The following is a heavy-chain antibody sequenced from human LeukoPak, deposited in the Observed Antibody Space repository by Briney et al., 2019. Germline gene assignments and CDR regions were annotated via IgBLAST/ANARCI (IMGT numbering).Heavy chain of an antibody. D-gene: IGHD2-21*02. CDR3: ARGKSYCGGDCYSY. J-gene: IGHJ4*02. CDR2: IYSSGST. V-gene: IGHV4-4*07. Sequence: SETLSLTCNVSGGSINGYYWNWIRQPAGEGLEWIGRIYSSGSTNYNPSLKSRVTMSVDTSKNQFSLKLSSVTAADTAMYYCARGKSYCGGDCYSYWGQGTLVTVSS. CDR1: GGSINGYY.